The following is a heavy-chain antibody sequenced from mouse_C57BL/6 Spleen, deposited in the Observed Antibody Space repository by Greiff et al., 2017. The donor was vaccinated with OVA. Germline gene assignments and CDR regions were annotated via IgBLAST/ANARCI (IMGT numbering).Heavy chain of an antibody. Sequence: QVQLQQSGPELVKPGASVKISCKASGYAFSSSWMNWVKQRPGKGLEWIGRIYPGDGDTNYNGKFKGKATLTADKSSSTAYMQLSSLTSEDSAVYFCAPTAQVAYWGQGTLVTVSA. CDR2: IYPGDGDT. J-gene: IGHJ3*01. CDR1: GYAFSSSW. V-gene: IGHV1-82*01. CDR3: APTAQVAY. D-gene: IGHD3-2*02.